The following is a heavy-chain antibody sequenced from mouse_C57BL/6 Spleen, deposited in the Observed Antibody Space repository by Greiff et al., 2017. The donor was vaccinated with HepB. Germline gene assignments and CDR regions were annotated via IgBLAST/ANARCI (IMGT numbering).Heavy chain of an antibody. CDR2: FYPGSGSI. CDR1: GYTFTEYT. CDR3: ARHEAPYYYGSHAWFAY. V-gene: IGHV1-62-2*01. D-gene: IGHD1-1*01. Sequence: QVQLQQSGAELVKPGASVKLSCEASGYTFTEYTIHWVKQRSGQGLEWIGWFYPGSGSIKYNEKFKDKATLTADKSSSTVYMELSRLTSEDSAVYFCARHEAPYYYGSHAWFAYWGQGTLVTVSA. J-gene: IGHJ3*01.